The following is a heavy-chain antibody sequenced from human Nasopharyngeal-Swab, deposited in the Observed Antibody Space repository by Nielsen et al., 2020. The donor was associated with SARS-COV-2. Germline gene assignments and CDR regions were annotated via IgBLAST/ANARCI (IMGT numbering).Heavy chain of an antibody. V-gene: IGHV3-21*01. CDR3: ARDRFTMVRGAFDP. J-gene: IGHJ5*02. CDR2: ISSSSSYI. D-gene: IGHD3-10*01. Sequence: GESLKISCAASGFTFSSYSMNWVRQAPGKGLEWVSSISSSSSYIYYADSVKGRFTTSRDNAKNSLYLQMNSLRAEDTAVYYCARDRFTMVRGAFDPWGQGTLVTVSS. CDR1: GFTFSSYS.